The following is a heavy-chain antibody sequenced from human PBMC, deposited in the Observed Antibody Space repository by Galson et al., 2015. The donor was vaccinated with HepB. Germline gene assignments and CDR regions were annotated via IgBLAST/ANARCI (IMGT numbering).Heavy chain of an antibody. CDR2: FDPEDGET. CDR1: GYTLTELS. J-gene: IGHJ4*02. V-gene: IGHV1-24*01. CDR3: ATIWFGGPLTGFDY. Sequence: SVKVSCKVSGYTLTELSMHWVRQAPGKGLEWMGGFDPEDGETIYAQKFQGRVTMTEDTSTDTAYMELSSLRSEDTAVYYCATIWFGGPLTGFDYWGQGTLVTVSS. D-gene: IGHD3-10*01.